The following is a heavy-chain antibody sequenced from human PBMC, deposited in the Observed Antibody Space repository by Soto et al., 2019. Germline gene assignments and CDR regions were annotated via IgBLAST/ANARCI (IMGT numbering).Heavy chain of an antibody. D-gene: IGHD3-9*01. CDR3: ARGLTGYYPSCYGY. CDR2: ISSSSSYI. J-gene: IGHJ4*02. V-gene: IGHV3-21*01. CDR1: GFTFSSYS. Sequence: GGSLRLSCAASGFTFSSYSMNWVRQAPGKGLEWVSSISSSSSYIYYADSVKGRFTISRDNAKNSLYLQMNSLRAEDTAVYYCARGLTGYYPSCYGYWGQGTLVTVSS.